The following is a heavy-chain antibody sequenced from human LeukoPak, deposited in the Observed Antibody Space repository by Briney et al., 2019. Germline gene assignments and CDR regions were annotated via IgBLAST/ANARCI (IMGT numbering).Heavy chain of an antibody. J-gene: IGHJ4*02. Sequence: SETLSLTCAVYGGSFSGYYWSWIRQPPEKGLEWIGEINHSGSTNYNPSLKSRVTISVDTSKNQFSLKLSSVTAADTAVYYCASLGATVTNFDYWGQGTLVTVSS. V-gene: IGHV4-34*01. CDR3: ASLGATVTNFDY. CDR1: GGSFSGYY. CDR2: INHSGST. D-gene: IGHD4-17*01.